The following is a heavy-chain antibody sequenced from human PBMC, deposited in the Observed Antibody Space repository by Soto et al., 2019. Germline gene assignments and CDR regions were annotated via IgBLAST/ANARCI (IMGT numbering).Heavy chain of an antibody. Sequence: GESLKISCAASGFTFSSYSMNWVRQAPGKGLEWVSSISSSSSYIYYADSVKGRFTISRDNAKNSLYLQMNSLRAEDTAVYYCAREVWIQYNWFDPWGQGTLVTVSS. V-gene: IGHV3-21*01. CDR2: ISSSSSYI. CDR1: GFTFSSYS. D-gene: IGHD5-18*01. J-gene: IGHJ5*02. CDR3: AREVWIQYNWFDP.